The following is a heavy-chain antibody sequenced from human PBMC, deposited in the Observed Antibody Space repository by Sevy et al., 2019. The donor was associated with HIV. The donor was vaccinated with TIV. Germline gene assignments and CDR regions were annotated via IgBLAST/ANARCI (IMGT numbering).Heavy chain of an antibody. CDR3: AREGCTKPHDY. Sequence: GGSLRLSCAASGFTFSKYPMSWVRQPPGKGLEWVSTLSFGCGEINHADSVKGRFTISRDNSKSSVYLQMNNLRPEDTAVYYCAREGCTKPHDYWGQGTLVTVSS. D-gene: IGHD2-8*01. V-gene: IGHV3-23*01. J-gene: IGHJ4*02. CDR2: LSFGCGEI. CDR1: GFTFSKYP.